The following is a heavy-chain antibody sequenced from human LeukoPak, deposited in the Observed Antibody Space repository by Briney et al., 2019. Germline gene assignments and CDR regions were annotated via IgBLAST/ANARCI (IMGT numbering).Heavy chain of an antibody. D-gene: IGHD3-3*01. CDR2: INDGNGNT. J-gene: IGHJ5*02. Sequence: ASVRVSCKASGYTFTSYAMHWVRQAPGQRLEWMGWINDGNGNTKYSQKFQGRVTITRDTSASTAYMELSSLRSEDTAVYYCARDLYYDFWSAHGWFDPWGQGTLVTVSS. CDR3: ARDLYYDFWSAHGWFDP. V-gene: IGHV1-3*01. CDR1: GYTFTSYA.